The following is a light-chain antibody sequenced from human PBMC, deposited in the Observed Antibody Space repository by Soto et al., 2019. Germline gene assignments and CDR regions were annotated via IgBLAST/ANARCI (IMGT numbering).Light chain of an antibody. CDR3: QQSYSSPPT. CDR2: AAS. J-gene: IGKJ1*01. V-gene: IGKV1-39*01. Sequence: DIQMTQSPSTLSASVGDRVTITCRASEIIRNWLAWYQQKPGKAPKLLIFAASSLQSGVPSRFSGSRSGPDFTLTISSLQPEDFATYYCQQSYSSPPTFGQGTKVDIK. CDR1: EIIRNW.